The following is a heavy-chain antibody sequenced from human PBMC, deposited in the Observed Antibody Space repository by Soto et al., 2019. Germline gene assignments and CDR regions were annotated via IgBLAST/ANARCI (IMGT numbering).Heavy chain of an antibody. D-gene: IGHD3-22*01. CDR1: GFTFSSYA. Sequence: PGGSLRLSCAASGFTFSSYAMSWVRQAPGKGLEWVSAISGSGGSTYYADSVKGRFTISRDNSKNTLYLQMNSLRAEDTAVYYCAKRWDLGHYYDSSGYYFWGQGTLVTVS. CDR2: ISGSGGST. CDR3: AKRWDLGHYYDSSGYYF. J-gene: IGHJ4*02. V-gene: IGHV3-23*01.